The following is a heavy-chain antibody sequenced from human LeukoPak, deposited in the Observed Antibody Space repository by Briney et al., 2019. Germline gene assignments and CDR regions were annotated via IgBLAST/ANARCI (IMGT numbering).Heavy chain of an antibody. J-gene: IGHJ4*02. CDR2: IYSDGNT. V-gene: IGHV3-53*01. Sequence: QTGGSLRLSCAASGFTVSSNYMSWVRQAPGKGLEWVSLIYSDGNTYYADSVKGRFTISRDNSKNTLYLQMNSLIAEDTAVNYCARDYPSFDYWGQGTLVTVSS. D-gene: IGHD3-16*02. CDR3: ARDYPSFDY. CDR1: GFTVSSNY.